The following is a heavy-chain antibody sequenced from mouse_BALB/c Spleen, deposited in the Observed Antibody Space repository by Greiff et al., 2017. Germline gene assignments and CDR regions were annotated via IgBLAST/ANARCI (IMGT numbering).Heavy chain of an antibody. Sequence: EVQLQESGGGLVKPGGSLKLSCAASGFTFSSYAMSWVRQTPEKRLEWVASISSGGSTYYPDSVKGRFTISRDNARNILYLQMSSLRSEDTAMYYCAREERSTMTSFAYWGQGTLVTVSA. V-gene: IGHV5-6-5*01. D-gene: IGHD2-4*01. J-gene: IGHJ3*01. CDR1: GFTFSSYA. CDR3: AREERSTMTSFAY. CDR2: ISSGGST.